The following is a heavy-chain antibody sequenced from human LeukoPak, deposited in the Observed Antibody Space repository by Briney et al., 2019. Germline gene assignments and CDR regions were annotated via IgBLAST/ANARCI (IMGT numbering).Heavy chain of an antibody. J-gene: IGHJ4*02. D-gene: IGHD3-22*01. V-gene: IGHV1-2*02. CDR1: GYTFTGSY. CDR3: GRGSEGGKWLDY. Sequence: ASVKVSCKASGYTFTGSYMHWVRQAPGQGLEWMGWINPNNGGTNYGQKFQGRVTMTWDTSISTAYTELSRLTSDDAAVYFCGRGSEGGKWLDYWGQGALVTVSS. CDR2: INPNNGGT.